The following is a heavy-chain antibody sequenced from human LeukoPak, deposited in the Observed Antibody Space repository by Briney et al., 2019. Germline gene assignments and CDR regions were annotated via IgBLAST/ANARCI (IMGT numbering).Heavy chain of an antibody. Sequence: SETLSLTCTVSGDSISSYHWSWIRQPPGKGLEWIGYIYYSGSTNYNPSLKSQVTILVDTSKNQFSLKLSSVTAADTAVYYCAKDRSDAFDIWGQGTMVTVSS. CDR3: AKDRSDAFDI. CDR2: IYYSGST. V-gene: IGHV4-59*01. D-gene: IGHD1-26*01. J-gene: IGHJ3*02. CDR1: GDSISSYH.